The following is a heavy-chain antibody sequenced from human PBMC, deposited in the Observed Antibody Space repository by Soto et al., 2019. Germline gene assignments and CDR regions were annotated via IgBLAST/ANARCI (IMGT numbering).Heavy chain of an antibody. CDR3: ARRDGSGYYYRMDV. D-gene: IGHD3-10*01. CDR2: IDPSDSYI. Sequence: GESLKISCKGSGYNFTNYWMNWVRQMPGKGLEWVGRIDPSDSYINYSPPFQGHVTISVDKSTSTAYLQWNSLEASDTAMYYCARRDGSGYYYRMDVWGQGTTVTVPS. J-gene: IGHJ6*02. V-gene: IGHV5-10-1*01. CDR1: GYNFTNYW.